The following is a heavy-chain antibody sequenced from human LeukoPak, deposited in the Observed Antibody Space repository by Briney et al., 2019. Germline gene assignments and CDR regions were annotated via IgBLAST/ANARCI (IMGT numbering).Heavy chain of an antibody. CDR3: ARGETYYYDSSGYYCDY. CDR2: ISYDGSNK. CDR1: GFTFSSYA. V-gene: IGHV3-30-3*01. Sequence: GGSLRLSCAASGFTFSSYAMHWVRQAPGKGLEWVAVISYDGSNKYYADSVKGRFTISRDNSKNTLYLQMNSLRAEDTAVYYCARGETYYYDSSGYYCDYWGQGTLVTVSS. D-gene: IGHD3-22*01. J-gene: IGHJ4*02.